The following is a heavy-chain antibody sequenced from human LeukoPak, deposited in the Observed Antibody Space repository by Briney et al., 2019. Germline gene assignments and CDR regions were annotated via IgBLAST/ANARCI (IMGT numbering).Heavy chain of an antibody. CDR2: IQYSGAT. D-gene: IGHD6-13*01. J-gene: IGHJ4*02. CDR1: SGSIIGYY. V-gene: IGHV4-59*01. CDR3: ARDRAAGTLDF. Sequence: SETLSLTCTVSSGSIIGYYWAWIRQPPGKGLEWIGYIQYSGATEYNPSLASRATISVDTAKDQFSLNLRSVTAADTAVYYCARDRAAGTLDFWGQGTLVTVSS.